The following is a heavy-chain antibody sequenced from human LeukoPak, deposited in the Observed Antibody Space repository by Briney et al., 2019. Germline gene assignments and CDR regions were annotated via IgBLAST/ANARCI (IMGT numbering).Heavy chain of an antibody. CDR3: ASPGHYDSSGYYDY. V-gene: IGHV3-21*01. J-gene: IGHJ4*02. D-gene: IGHD3-22*01. CDR2: ISSSSSYI. CDR1: GFTFSSYS. Sequence: GGSLGLSCAASGFTFSSYSMNWVRQAPGKGLEWVSSISSSSSYIYYADSVKGRFTISRDNAKNSLYLQMNSLGAEDTAVYYCASPGHYDSSGYYDYWGQGTLVTVSS.